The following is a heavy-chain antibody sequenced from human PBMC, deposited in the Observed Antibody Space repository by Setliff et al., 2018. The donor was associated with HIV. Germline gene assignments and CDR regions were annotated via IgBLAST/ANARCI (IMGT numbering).Heavy chain of an antibody. Sequence: SVKVSCKASGGTFSSYITAWVRQAPGQGLEWMGGIHPIFGTTNYARGFMGRVSITADESTNTAYMELSSLRSDDSAIYYCARGIPRGTVFGVVGYFDYWGQGTPVTVSS. CDR1: GGTFSSYI. CDR2: IHPIFGTT. V-gene: IGHV1-69*13. CDR3: ARGIPRGTVFGVVGYFDY. D-gene: IGHD3-3*01. J-gene: IGHJ4*02.